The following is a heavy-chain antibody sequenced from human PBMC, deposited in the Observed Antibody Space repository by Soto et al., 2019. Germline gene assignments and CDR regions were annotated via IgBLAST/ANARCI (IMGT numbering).Heavy chain of an antibody. CDR3: ATATESTPGGRLDV. CDR2: IIPILNLV. D-gene: IGHD3-10*01. CDR1: GDSFNDYA. J-gene: IGHJ6*02. V-gene: IGHV1-69*01. Sequence: VQLEQSETEVRKPGSSVKLSCKTSGDSFNDYASSWVRQAPGQGLEWMGGIIPILNLVRYAEKFQGTVTISETDTTGTAYVEVPRLKSTATATYYCATATESTPGGRLDVWGLGTTVSVSS.